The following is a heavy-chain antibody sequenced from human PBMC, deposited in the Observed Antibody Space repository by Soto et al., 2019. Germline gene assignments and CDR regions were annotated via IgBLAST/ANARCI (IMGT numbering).Heavy chain of an antibody. CDR3: ARRIVATETFYY. CDR2: IYYAGST. Sequence: SETLXLTWTVYGGSMISYCWSWIRQPPGRGLEWIGFIYYAGSTKYNPSLNSRVTISVDTSKNQFSLTVTSVTAADTAVYYCARRIVATETFYYWGQGTLVTVSS. D-gene: IGHD5-12*01. J-gene: IGHJ4*02. V-gene: IGHV4-59*08. CDR1: GGSMISYC.